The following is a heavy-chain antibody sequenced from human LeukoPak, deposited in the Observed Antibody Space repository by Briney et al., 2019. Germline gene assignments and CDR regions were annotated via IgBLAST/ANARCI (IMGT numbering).Heavy chain of an antibody. Sequence: GGSLRLSCAASGFTFSSYGMHWVRQAPGKGLEWVAFIRYDGSNKHYADSVKGRFTISRDNSKNTLYLQMNSLRAEDTAVYYCSVVVPAAISRPFDYWGQGTLVTVSS. D-gene: IGHD2-2*01. CDR2: IRYDGSNK. J-gene: IGHJ4*02. CDR1: GFTFSSYG. CDR3: SVVVPAAISRPFDY. V-gene: IGHV3-30*02.